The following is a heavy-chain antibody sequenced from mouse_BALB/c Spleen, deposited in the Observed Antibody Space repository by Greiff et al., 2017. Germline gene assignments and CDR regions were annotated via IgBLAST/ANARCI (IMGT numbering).Heavy chain of an antibody. CDR3: ARSDGYYAAWFAY. J-gene: IGHJ3*01. Sequence: EVQLQQSGAELVKPGASVKLSCTASGFNIKDTYMHWVKQRPEQGLEWIGRIDPANGNTKYDPKFQGKATITADTSSNTAYLQLSSLTSEDTAVYYCARSDGYYAAWFAYWGQGTLVTVSA. V-gene: IGHV14-3*02. D-gene: IGHD2-3*01. CDR2: IDPANGNT. CDR1: GFNIKDTY.